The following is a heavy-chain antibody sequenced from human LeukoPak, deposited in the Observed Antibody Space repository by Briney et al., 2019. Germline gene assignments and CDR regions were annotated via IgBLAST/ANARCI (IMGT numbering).Heavy chain of an antibody. Sequence: GGSLRLSCAASGFTFSSYSMNWVRQAPGKGLEWVSSINSSSSYIYYADSVKGRFTISRDNAKNSLYLQMNSLRAEDTAVYYCARVSGDSSGYYYVFDAFDIWGQGTMVTVSS. V-gene: IGHV3-21*01. CDR3: ARVSGDSSGYYYVFDAFDI. D-gene: IGHD3-22*01. CDR2: INSSSSYI. CDR1: GFTFSSYS. J-gene: IGHJ3*02.